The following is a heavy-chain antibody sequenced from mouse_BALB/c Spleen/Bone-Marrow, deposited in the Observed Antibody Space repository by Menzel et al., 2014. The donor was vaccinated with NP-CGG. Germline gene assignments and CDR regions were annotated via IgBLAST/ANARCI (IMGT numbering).Heavy chain of an antibody. CDR3: ARDRGPPY. D-gene: IGHD3-1*01. V-gene: IGHV2-9*02. CDR1: GFSLTSYG. CDR2: IWAGGST. J-gene: IGHJ3*01. Sequence: QVHVKQSGPGLVAPSQSLSITCTVSGFSLTSYGVHWVRQPPGKGLEWLGVIWAGGSTNYNSALMSRLSISKDNSQSQVFLKMNSLQTDDTAMYYCARDRGPPYWGQGTLVTVSA.